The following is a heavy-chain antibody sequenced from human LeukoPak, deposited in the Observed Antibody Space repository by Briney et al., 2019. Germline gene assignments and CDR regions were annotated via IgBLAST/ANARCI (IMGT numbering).Heavy chain of an antibody. D-gene: IGHD5-24*01. Sequence: GGSLRLSCAASGFMFTSYSMNWVRQAPGKGLEWVSSISASSTYIFYGDSVKGRFTLSRDSARSSLYLQMNGLRAEDTAVYYCARIAISSLGAYYMDVWGKGTTVTVSS. CDR1: GFMFTSYS. CDR3: ARIAISSLGAYYMDV. CDR2: ISASSTYI. V-gene: IGHV3-21*01. J-gene: IGHJ6*03.